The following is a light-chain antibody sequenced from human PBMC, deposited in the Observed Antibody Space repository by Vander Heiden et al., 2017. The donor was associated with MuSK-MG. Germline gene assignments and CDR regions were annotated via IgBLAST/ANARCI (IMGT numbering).Light chain of an antibody. CDR2: AAS. CDR3: QQSDSTPQT. J-gene: IGKJ2*01. Sequence: DIQMTQSPSSQSASVGDRVTITCRASQSISSYLNWYQQKPGKAPKLLIYAASSLQSGVPSRFSGSGSGTDFTLTISRLQPEDFATYYCQQSDSTPQTFGQGTKLXIK. V-gene: IGKV1-39*01. CDR1: QSISSY.